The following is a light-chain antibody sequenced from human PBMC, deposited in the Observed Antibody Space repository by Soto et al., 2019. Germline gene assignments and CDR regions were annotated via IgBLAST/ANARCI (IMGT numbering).Light chain of an antibody. J-gene: IGLJ2*01. Sequence: QSVLSQPPSASGTPGQRVTVPCSGSSSNIGSNYVYWYQRLQSTAPKLLIYRSNQRPSGVPDRFTGSKSGTSASLVISGLRSEDEADYFCAAWDDSLSGVLFGGGTKLTVL. CDR3: AAWDDSLSGVL. CDR1: SSNIGSNY. V-gene: IGLV1-47*01. CDR2: RSN.